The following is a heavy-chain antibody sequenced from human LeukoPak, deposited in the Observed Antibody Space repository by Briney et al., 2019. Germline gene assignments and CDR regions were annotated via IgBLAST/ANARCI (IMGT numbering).Heavy chain of an antibody. CDR3: ARHIGGGIEDMDV. D-gene: IGHD3-16*02. CDR1: GGSISSYY. Sequence: SETLSLTCTVSGGSISSYYWSWLRQPPGKGLEWIGYIYYSGSTNYNPSLKSRVTISVDTSRNQFFLKLSSVTAADTAVYYCARHIGGGIEDMDVWGTGTKVTVSS. V-gene: IGHV4-59*08. CDR2: IYYSGST. J-gene: IGHJ6*03.